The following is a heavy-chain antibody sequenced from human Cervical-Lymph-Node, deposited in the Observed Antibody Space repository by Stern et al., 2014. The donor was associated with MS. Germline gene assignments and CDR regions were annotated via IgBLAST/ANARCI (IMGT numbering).Heavy chain of an antibody. CDR1: GYTFTSYG. J-gene: IGHJ3*02. V-gene: IGHV1-18*01. CDR3: ARGLLGSENAFDI. CDR2: VSDYNGNL. D-gene: IGHD2-15*01. Sequence: QVKLVQSGAEVKKPGASVKVSCNASGYTFTSYGISLGRQAPGHGREWIGGVSDYNGNLNYAQKLQGRVTMTTDTSTSTAYMELRSLRSDDTAVYYCARGLLGSENAFDIWGQGTMVTVSS.